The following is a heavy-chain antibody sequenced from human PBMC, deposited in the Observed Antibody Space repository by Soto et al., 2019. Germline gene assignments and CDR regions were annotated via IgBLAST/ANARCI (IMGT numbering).Heavy chain of an antibody. D-gene: IGHD1-26*01. J-gene: IGHJ4*02. V-gene: IGHV3-48*01. CDR3: ARDHVWAFDY. CDR2: ISRDSGAR. Sequence: GGSLRLSCAVSGFTFSDYSMNWVRQAPGKGLEWVSYISRDSGARYYADSVQGRFTFSRDNAKNSLYLEMNNLRAEDTAVYYCARDHVWAFDYWGQGTLVTVAS. CDR1: GFTFSDYS.